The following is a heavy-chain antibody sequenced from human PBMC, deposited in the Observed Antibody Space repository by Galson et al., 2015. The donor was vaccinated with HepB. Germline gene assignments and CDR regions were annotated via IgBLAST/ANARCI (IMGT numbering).Heavy chain of an antibody. CDR3: ARDMELSLCFDY. D-gene: IGHD3-16*02. CDR2: ISSSGSTI. CDR1: GFTFSDYY. Sequence: SLRLSCAASGFTFSDYYMSWIRQVPGKGLEWVSYISSSGSTIYYADSVKGRFTISRDNAKNSLYLQMNGLGAEDTAVYYCARDMELSLCFDYWGQGTLVTVSS. J-gene: IGHJ4*02. V-gene: IGHV3-11*01.